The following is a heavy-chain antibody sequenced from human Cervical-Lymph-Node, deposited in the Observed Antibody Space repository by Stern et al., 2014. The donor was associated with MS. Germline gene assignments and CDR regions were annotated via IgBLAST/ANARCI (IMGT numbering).Heavy chain of an antibody. V-gene: IGHV2-70*04. D-gene: IGHD3-22*01. Sequence: QVTLKESGPALVKPTQTLTLTCTFSGFSLSTSGMRVSWIRQPPGKALEWLARVDWYDDKFYSTSLKTRLTISKDTSKNQVDLTMTNMDPVDTATYYCARMGDSSGYGFDYWGQGTLVTVSS. CDR1: GFSLSTSGMR. CDR2: VDWYDDK. CDR3: ARMGDSSGYGFDY. J-gene: IGHJ4*02.